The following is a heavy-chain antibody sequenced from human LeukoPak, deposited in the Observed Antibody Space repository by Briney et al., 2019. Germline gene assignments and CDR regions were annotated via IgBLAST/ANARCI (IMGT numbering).Heavy chain of an antibody. CDR3: ARERCSSTSCSNYFDY. CDR1: GFTFSSYR. CDR2: ISSSSSTI. V-gene: IGHV3-48*01. J-gene: IGHJ4*02. D-gene: IGHD2-2*01. Sequence: GVSLRLSCAASGFTFSSYRMNWVRQAPGKGLEWVSYISSSSSTIYYADSVKGRFTISRDNAKNSLYLQMNSLRAEDTAVYYCARERCSSTSCSNYFDYWGQGTLVTVSS.